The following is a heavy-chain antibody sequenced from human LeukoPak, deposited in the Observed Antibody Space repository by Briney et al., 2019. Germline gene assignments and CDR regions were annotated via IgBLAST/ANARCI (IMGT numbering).Heavy chain of an antibody. CDR3: ARDARGYDSSGYTPYYFDY. J-gene: IGHJ4*02. Sequence: PGGSLRLSCAASGFTFSSYSMNWVRQAPGKGLERVSYISSSSSTIYYADSVKGRFTISRDNAKNSLYLQMNSLRAEDTAVYYCARDARGYDSSGYTPYYFDYWGQGTLVTVSS. D-gene: IGHD3-22*01. V-gene: IGHV3-48*01. CDR2: ISSSSSTI. CDR1: GFTFSSYS.